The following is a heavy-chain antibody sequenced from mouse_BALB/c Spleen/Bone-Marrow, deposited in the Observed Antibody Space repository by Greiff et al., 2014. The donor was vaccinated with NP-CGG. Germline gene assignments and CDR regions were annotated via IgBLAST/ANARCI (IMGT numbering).Heavy chain of an antibody. CDR3: ARSGERYGAMDY. J-gene: IGHJ4*01. Sequence: EVKVVESGGGLVKPGGSLKLSCAASGLTFSDFYMFWFRQTPEKRLEWVATISNGGTYTYYPDSVKGRFTISRDNAKNNLYLQMSSLKSEDTAMYYCARSGERYGAMDYWGQGTSVTVTS. V-gene: IGHV5-4*02. CDR2: ISNGGTYT. CDR1: GLTFSDFY. D-gene: IGHD1-1*02.